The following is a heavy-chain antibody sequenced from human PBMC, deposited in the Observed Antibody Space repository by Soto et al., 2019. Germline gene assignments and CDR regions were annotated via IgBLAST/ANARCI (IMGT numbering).Heavy chain of an antibody. D-gene: IGHD3-10*01. CDR2: IITNFGTT. Sequence: QVQLVQSGAEVKKPGSAVKVSCKASGGSFRNFVISWVRQAPGQGLEWMGGIITNFGTTNYAQKFQGKVTITADETTRTAYLALSGLPSEDKSVYYWARDVGGEAKIRYRGQGTLVTVSA. V-gene: IGHV1-69*01. CDR1: GGSFRNFV. CDR3: ARDVGGEAKIRY. J-gene: IGHJ4*02.